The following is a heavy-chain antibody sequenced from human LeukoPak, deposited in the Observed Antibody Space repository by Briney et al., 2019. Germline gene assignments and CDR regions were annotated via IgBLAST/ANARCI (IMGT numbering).Heavy chain of an antibody. V-gene: IGHV1-46*01. CDR2: INPSGGST. CDR3: ARDNSVGDNAWWFDP. D-gene: IGHD1-26*01. CDR1: GYTFTSYD. Sequence: ASVKVSCKASGYTFTSYDINWVRQAPGQGLEWMGTINPSGGSTSYAQKFQGRLTVTRDMSTSTVYMELSSLGSEDTAIYYCARDNSVGDNAWWFDPWGQGTLVTVSS. J-gene: IGHJ5*02.